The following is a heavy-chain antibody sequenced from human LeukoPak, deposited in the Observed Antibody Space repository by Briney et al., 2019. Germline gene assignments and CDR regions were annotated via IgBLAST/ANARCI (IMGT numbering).Heavy chain of an antibody. CDR3: AKELDTMFFDY. V-gene: IGHV3-43*02. D-gene: IGHD3-10*02. Sequence: GGSLRLSCVASGFTFSSYAMGWVRQAPGKGLEWVSLAGWAGGTTFYSDSVRGRFTISRDSGRKSVYLQMNSLTTDDTAFYFCAKELDTMFFDYWGQGALVTVSS. CDR2: AGWAGGTT. CDR1: GFTFSSYA. J-gene: IGHJ4*02.